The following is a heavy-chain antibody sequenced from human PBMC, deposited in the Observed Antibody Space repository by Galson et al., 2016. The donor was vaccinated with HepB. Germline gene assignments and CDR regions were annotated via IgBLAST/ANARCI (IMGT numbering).Heavy chain of an antibody. CDR3: ARRERACSGGSDIPYYFDS. J-gene: IGHJ4*02. Sequence: QSGAEVKKTGESLKISCKASGYTFTNYWIGWVRQLPGKGLEWMGIIYPGDSYTRYSPSFQGQVTMSADTSITTAYLQWSSLKASDTAMYYCARRERACSGGSDIPYYFDSWGQGTLGTVSS. CDR2: IYPGDSYT. V-gene: IGHV5-51*01. D-gene: IGHD2-15*01. CDR1: GYTFTNYW.